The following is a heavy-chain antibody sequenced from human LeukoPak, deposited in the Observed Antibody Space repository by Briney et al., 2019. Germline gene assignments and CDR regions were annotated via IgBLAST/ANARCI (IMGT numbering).Heavy chain of an antibody. Sequence: SVKVSCKASGGTFSSYAISWVRQAPGQGLEWMGGIIPIFGTANYAQKFQGRVTITADESTSTAYMELSGLRSEDTAVYYCARSLYCGGDCYSRWFDPWGQGTLVTVSS. V-gene: IGHV1-69*13. CDR2: IIPIFGTA. CDR3: ARSLYCGGDCYSRWFDP. J-gene: IGHJ5*02. D-gene: IGHD2-21*02. CDR1: GGTFSSYA.